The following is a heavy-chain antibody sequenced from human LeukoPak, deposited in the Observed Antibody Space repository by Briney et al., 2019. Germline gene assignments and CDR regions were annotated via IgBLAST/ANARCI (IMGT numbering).Heavy chain of an antibody. V-gene: IGHV4-59*01. CDR2: IYYSGST. CDR1: GGSISSYY. CDR3: AGDSSGYYYAVDY. J-gene: IGHJ4*02. D-gene: IGHD3-22*01. Sequence: SETPSLTCTVSGGSISSYYWSWIRQPPGKGLEWIGYIYYSGSTNYNPSLKSRVTISVDTSKNQFSLKLSSVTAADTAVYYCAGDSSGYYYAVDYWGQGTLVTVSS.